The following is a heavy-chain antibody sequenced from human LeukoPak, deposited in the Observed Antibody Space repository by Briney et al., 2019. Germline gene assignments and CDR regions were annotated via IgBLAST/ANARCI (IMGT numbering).Heavy chain of an antibody. Sequence: GESLKISCKGSGYSFTSYWIGWVRQMPGKGLEWMVIIYPGDSDTRYSPSFQGQVTISADKSISTAYLQWSSLKASDTAMYYCARHSEGYCSGGSCPTDAFDIWGQGTMVTVSS. CDR1: GYSFTSYW. CDR2: IYPGDSDT. V-gene: IGHV5-51*01. J-gene: IGHJ3*02. CDR3: ARHSEGYCSGGSCPTDAFDI. D-gene: IGHD2-15*01.